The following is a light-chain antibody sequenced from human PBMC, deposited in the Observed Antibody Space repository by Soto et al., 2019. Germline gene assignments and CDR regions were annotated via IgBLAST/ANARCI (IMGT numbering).Light chain of an antibody. Sequence: DIQMTQSPSTLSASVGDRVTITCRASQTISSWLAWYQQKAGTAPKLLIYKASNLESGVPSRFSGSGSGTEYTLTISSLQPDEFATYYCQHYNSYPYTFGQGTKLEI. CDR2: KAS. CDR1: QTISSW. V-gene: IGKV1-5*03. J-gene: IGKJ2*01. CDR3: QHYNSYPYT.